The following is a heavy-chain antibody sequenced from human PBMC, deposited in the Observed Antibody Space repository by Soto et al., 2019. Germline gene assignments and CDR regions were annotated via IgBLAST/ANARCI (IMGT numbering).Heavy chain of an antibody. CDR1: GYTFTTYD. Sequence: GASVKVSCKASGYTFTTYDLSWVRQAPGQGLEWMGWISPYSGNTKYAQKLQGRVTMTTDTSTNTAYVELRSLRSDDTAVYYCARTDYLFSTLTYYFDYWGQGTLVTVSS. CDR3: ARTDYLFSTLTYYFDY. CDR2: ISPYSGNT. J-gene: IGHJ4*02. V-gene: IGHV1-18*01. D-gene: IGHD3-16*01.